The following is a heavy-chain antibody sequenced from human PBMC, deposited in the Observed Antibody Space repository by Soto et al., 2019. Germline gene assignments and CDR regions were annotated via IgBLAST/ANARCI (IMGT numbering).Heavy chain of an antibody. CDR3: ARDHCTNGVCYGAFDI. CDR2: INAGNGNT. Sequence: ASVKVSCKASGYTFTSYAMHWVRQAPGQRLEWMGWINAGNGNTKYSQKFQGRVTITRDTSASTAYMELSSLRSEDTAVYYCARDHCTNGVCYGAFDIWGPGTMVTVSS. V-gene: IGHV1-3*01. CDR1: GYTFTSYA. J-gene: IGHJ3*02. D-gene: IGHD2-8*01.